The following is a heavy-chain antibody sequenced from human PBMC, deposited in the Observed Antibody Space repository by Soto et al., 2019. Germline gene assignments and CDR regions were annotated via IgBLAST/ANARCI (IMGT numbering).Heavy chain of an antibody. CDR3: ARALSLIKAACAY. Sequence: GASVKVSCKTSGYTFSNYAISWVRQAPGQGLEWMGWVSPYNGNANYTEKFQGRVSMTTDTSTTTAYMELTSLTSDDTAIYYCARALSLIKAACAYWGQGTLGTVSS. D-gene: IGHD6-25*01. CDR1: GYTFSNYA. J-gene: IGHJ4*02. V-gene: IGHV1-18*04. CDR2: VSPYNGNA.